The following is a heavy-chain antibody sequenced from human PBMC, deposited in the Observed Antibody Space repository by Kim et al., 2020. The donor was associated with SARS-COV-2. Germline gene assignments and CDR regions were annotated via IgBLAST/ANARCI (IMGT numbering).Heavy chain of an antibody. D-gene: IGHD2-15*01. CDR3: ARKYCSGGSCYGGFDY. Sequence: ASVKVSCKASGYTFTSYGISWVRQAPGQGLEWMGWISAYNGNTNYAQKLQGRVTMTTDTSTSTAYMELRSLRSDDTAVYYCARKYCSGGSCYGGFDYWGQGTLVTVSS. V-gene: IGHV1-18*01. CDR2: ISAYNGNT. J-gene: IGHJ4*02. CDR1: GYTFTSYG.